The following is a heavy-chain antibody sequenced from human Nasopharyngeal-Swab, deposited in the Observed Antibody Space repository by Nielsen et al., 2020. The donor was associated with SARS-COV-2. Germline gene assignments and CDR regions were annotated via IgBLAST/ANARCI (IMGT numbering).Heavy chain of an antibody. CDR1: GGSISSSSYY. D-gene: IGHD6-13*01. CDR3: ARHRYSSSWSWYFDY. V-gene: IGHV4-39*01. CDR2: IYYSGST. Sequence: SETLSLTCTVSGGSISSSSYYWGWIRQPPGKGLEWIGSIYYSGSTYYNPSLKSRVIISVDTSKNQFSLKLSSVTAADTAVYYCARHRYSSSWSWYFDYWGQGTLVTVSS. J-gene: IGHJ4*02.